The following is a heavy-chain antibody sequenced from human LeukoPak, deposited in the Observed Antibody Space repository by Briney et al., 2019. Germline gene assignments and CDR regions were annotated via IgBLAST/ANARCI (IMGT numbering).Heavy chain of an antibody. CDR3: ARDQYCSSTSCLPPYYYYYGMDV. D-gene: IGHD2-2*01. Sequence: GGSLRLSCAASGFTFSSYEMNWVRQAPGKGLEWVSYISSSGSTIYYADSVKGRFTISRDNAKNSLYLQMNSLRAEDTAVYYSARDQYCSSTSCLPPYYYYYGMDVWGKGTTVTVSS. V-gene: IGHV3-48*03. CDR2: ISSSGSTI. J-gene: IGHJ6*04. CDR1: GFTFSSYE.